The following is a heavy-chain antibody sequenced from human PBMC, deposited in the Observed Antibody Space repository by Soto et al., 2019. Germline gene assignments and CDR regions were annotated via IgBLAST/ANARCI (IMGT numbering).Heavy chain of an antibody. V-gene: IGHV3-21*01. D-gene: IGHD2-21*02. CDR2: IANGDNHI. CDR3: ARENGHFTDDCNRGAFDI. Sequence: EVQVVESGGGLVKPGGSLRLSCAASGFTFSEYSFLWVRQAPGKGLEWLSFIANGDNHIFYSDSVKGRFTISRDNAKNSVYLQLNSLRADDSAVYYCARENGHFTDDCNRGAFDIWGQGTMVTVSS. CDR1: GFTFSEYS. J-gene: IGHJ3*02.